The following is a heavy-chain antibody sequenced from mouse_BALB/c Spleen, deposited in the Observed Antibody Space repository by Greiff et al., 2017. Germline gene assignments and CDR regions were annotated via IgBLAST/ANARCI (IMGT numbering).Heavy chain of an antibody. CDR2: IRLKSNNYAT. V-gene: IGHV6-6*02. CDR3: TRGWPWFAY. D-gene: IGHD1-1*02. CDR1: GFTFSNYW. Sequence: EVKVEESGGGLVQPGGSMKLSCVASGFTFSNYWMNWVRQSPEKGLEWVAEIRLKSNNYATHYAESVKGRFTISRDDSKSSVYLQMNNLRAEDTGIYYCTRGWPWFAYWGQGTLVTVSA. J-gene: IGHJ3*01.